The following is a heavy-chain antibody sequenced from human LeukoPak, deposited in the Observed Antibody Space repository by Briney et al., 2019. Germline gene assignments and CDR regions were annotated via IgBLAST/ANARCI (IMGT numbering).Heavy chain of an antibody. D-gene: IGHD2-8*01. CDR3: ARVQGHPPNGLDI. V-gene: IGHV3-74*01. Sequence: GGSLRLSCAASGFTFSSYWMHWVRHAPGKGLVWVSRINSDGSSTSYADSVKGRFTISRDNAKNTLYLQMNSLRAEDTAVYYCARVQGHPPNGLDIWGQGTMVTVSS. CDR1: GFTFSSYW. CDR2: INSDGSST. J-gene: IGHJ3*02.